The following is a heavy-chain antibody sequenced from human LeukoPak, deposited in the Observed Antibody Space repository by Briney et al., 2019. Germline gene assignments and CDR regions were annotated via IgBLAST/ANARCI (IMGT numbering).Heavy chain of an antibody. CDR2: ISGSGGST. CDR1: GFTFSSYA. CDR3: AKDRGSYYDFWSGYYPLDY. V-gene: IGHV3-23*01. D-gene: IGHD3-3*01. Sequence: PGGSLGLSCAASGFTFSSYAMSWVRQAPGKGLEWVSAISGSGGSTYYADSVKGRFTISRDNSKNTLYPQMNSLRAEDTAVYYCAKDRGSYYDFWSGYYPLDYWGQGTLVTVSS. J-gene: IGHJ4*02.